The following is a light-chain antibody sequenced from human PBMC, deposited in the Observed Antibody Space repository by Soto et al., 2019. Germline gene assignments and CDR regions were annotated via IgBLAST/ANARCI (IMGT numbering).Light chain of an antibody. CDR3: QQYNNWPRWT. CDR2: GAS. J-gene: IGKJ1*01. Sequence: EIMLKQSPGTLSLTPGERATLSCRASQSVSSSYLAWYQQKPGQAPRLLIYGASTRATGIPARFSGSGSGTDFTLTISSLEPEDFAVYYCQQYNNWPRWTFGQGTKVDIK. V-gene: IGKV3-20*01. CDR1: QSVSSSY.